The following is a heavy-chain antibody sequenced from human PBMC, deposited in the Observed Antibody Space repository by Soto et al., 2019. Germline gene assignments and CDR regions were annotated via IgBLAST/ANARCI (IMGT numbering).Heavy chain of an antibody. V-gene: IGHV2-5*02. D-gene: IGHD3-3*01. CDR2: IYCDDDQ. J-gene: IGHJ4*02. CDR1: GFSLTTSGVG. Sequence: QITLNESGPTQVKPRQTLTLTCTFSGFSLTTSGVGVGWIRQSPGKAPEWLALIYCDDDQRYSPSLKSRLTITKDTSKNQVVLTMDDLDPADTATYDCTHRVLRTVFGLVTTTAIYFDFWGQGTPVDVSS. CDR3: THRVLRTVFGLVTTTAIYFDF.